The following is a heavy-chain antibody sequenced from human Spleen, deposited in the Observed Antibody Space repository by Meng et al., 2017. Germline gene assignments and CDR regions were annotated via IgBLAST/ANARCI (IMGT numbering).Heavy chain of an antibody. CDR2: INHSGST. D-gene: IGHD3-10*01. V-gene: IGHV4-34*01. CDR3: ARRRGGSGRDC. Sequence: QWHPQPGGRGVYNPSATLSPTCVVSGGSFSDYYWSWIRQPPGKGLEWIGEINHSGSTNYNPSLKSRVTMFVDTSKNQFSLMLTSVTATDTAVYYCARRRGGSGRDCWGQGTLVTVSS. CDR1: GGSFSDYY. J-gene: IGHJ4*02.